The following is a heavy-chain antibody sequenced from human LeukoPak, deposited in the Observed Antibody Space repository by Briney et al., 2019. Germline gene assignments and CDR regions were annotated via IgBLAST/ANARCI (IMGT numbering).Heavy chain of an antibody. D-gene: IGHD1-26*01. J-gene: IGHJ4*02. CDR3: ARDRAGGYGAFDY. CDR2: ISSSSSYI. V-gene: IGHV3-21*01. CDR1: GFTFSSYS. Sequence: GGSLRLSCAASGFTFSSYSMNWVRQAPGKGLGWVSSISSSSSYIYYADSVKGRFTISRDNAKNSLYLQMNSLRAEDTAVYYCARDRAGGYGAFDYWGQGTLVTVSS.